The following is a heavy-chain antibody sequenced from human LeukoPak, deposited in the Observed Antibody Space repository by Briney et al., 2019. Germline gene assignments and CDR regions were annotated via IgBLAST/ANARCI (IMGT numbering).Heavy chain of an antibody. D-gene: IGHD6-19*01. CDR3: ARGSGWYRAHY. CDR2: IYHSGST. J-gene: IGHJ4*02. Sequence: PGGSLRLSCAASGFTFDDYAMHWVRQPPGKGLEWIGEIYHSGSTNYNPSLKSRVTISVDTSKNQFSLKLSSVTAADTAVYYCARGSGWYRAHYWGQGTLVTVSS. CDR1: GFTFDDYA. V-gene: IGHV4-34*01.